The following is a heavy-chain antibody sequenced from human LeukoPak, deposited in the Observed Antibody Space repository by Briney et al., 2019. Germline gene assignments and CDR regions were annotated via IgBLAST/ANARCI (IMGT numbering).Heavy chain of an antibody. CDR1: GFTSSSYS. Sequence: GGSLRLSCAASGFTSSSYSMKWVRQAPGKGLEWVSYISSSSTIYYADSVKGRLTISRDNAKNSLYLQMNSLRAEDTAVYFCARSGGGRYSWGQGTLVTVSS. D-gene: IGHD3-10*01. CDR3: ARSGGGRYS. V-gene: IGHV3-48*01. CDR2: ISSSSTI. J-gene: IGHJ5*02.